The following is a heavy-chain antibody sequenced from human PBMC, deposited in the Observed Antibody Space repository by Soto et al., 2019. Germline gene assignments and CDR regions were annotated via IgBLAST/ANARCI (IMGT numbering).Heavy chain of an antibody. CDR3: ARRSDYDFWSGYLYLYYFDY. CDR2: IFHTGNT. Sequence: PSETLSLTCTISGVSISSGKWWSWVRQPPGEALEWIGEIFHTGNTDYKPSLKSRVSILVDKSKNQFSLNLDSVTAADTAVYYCARRSDYDFWSGYLYLYYFDYWGQGTLVTVSS. J-gene: IGHJ4*02. V-gene: IGHV4-4*02. CDR1: GVSISSGKW. D-gene: IGHD3-3*01.